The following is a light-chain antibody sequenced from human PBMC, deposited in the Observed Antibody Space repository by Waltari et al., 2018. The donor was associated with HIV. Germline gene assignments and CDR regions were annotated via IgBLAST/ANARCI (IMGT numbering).Light chain of an antibody. CDR3: AAWDGSLGGFV. V-gene: IGLV1-44*01. J-gene: IGLJ1*01. CDR2: SNN. Sequence: QSVLTQPPSVSGTPGQRVIISCSGSSSNIGRFTVNFYQQLPGAAPKLFIYSNNQGPAGVPDRFSGSRSGTSASLAINGLQSEDEADYYCAAWDGSLGGFVFGPGTKVTVL. CDR1: SSNIGRFT.